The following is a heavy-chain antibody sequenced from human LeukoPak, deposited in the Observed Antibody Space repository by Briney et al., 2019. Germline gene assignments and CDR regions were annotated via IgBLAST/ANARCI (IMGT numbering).Heavy chain of an antibody. Sequence: GASVKVSCKASGYTFTGYYMHWVRQAPGQGLEWMGWINPNSGGTNYAQKFQGRVTMTRDTSITTAYMELSRLSSDDTAVYYCARHPAKVTNDWYFDLWGRGTLVTVSS. J-gene: IGHJ2*01. D-gene: IGHD4-23*01. CDR1: GYTFTGYY. CDR3: ARHPAKVTNDWYFDL. V-gene: IGHV1-2*02. CDR2: INPNSGGT.